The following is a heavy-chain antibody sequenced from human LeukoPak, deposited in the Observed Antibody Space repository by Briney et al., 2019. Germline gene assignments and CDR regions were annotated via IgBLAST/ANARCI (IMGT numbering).Heavy chain of an antibody. V-gene: IGHV4-34*01. D-gene: IGHD3-10*01. CDR1: GGSFSGYY. CDR2: INHSGST. CDR3: ARDPGSAFDP. J-gene: IGHJ5*02. Sequence: SKTLSLTCAVYGGSFSGYYWSWIRQPPGKGLEWIGEINHSGSTNYNPSLKSRVTTSVDTSKNQFSLKLSSVTAADTAVYYCARDPGSAFDPWGQGTLVTVSS.